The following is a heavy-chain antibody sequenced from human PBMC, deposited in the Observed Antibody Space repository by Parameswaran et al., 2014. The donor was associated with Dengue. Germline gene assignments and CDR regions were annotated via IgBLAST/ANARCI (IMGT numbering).Heavy chain of an antibody. CDR3: ARAYDFYGMDV. Sequence: WVRQAPGQGLEWMGRIIPILGIANYAQKFQGRVTITADKSTSTAYMELSSLRSEDTAVYYCARAYDFYGMDVWGQGTTVTVSS. V-gene: IGHV1-69*04. CDR2: IIPILGIA. D-gene: IGHD3-3*01. J-gene: IGHJ6*02.